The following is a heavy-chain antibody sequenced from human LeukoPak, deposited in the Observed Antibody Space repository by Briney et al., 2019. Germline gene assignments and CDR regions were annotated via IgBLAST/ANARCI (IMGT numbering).Heavy chain of an antibody. CDR1: GFTLSDHW. CDR2: VESDASRT. V-gene: IGHV3-74*03. Sequence: PGGSLRLSCVASGFTLSDHWMYWVHQGPSRGLAHVSRVESDASRTTYADSVKGRFTISRDDAKNTMYLQMNSLRVEDTAVYYCVKGGHKLDIQTTHYYYGLDVWGQGTTVAVS. J-gene: IGHJ6*02. D-gene: IGHD5-12*01. CDR3: VKGGHKLDIQTTHYYYGLDV.